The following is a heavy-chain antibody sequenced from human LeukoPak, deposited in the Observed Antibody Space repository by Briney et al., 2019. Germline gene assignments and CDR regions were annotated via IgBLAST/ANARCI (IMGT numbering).Heavy chain of an antibody. CDR1: GGTFSSYA. Sequence: SVKVSCKASGGTFSSYAISWVRQAPGQGLEWMGGIIPIFGTANYAQKFQGRVTITADESTSTAYMELSSLRSEDTAVYYCARVLRWRTYSWFDPWGQGTLATVSS. D-gene: IGHD3-3*01. V-gene: IGHV1-69*13. CDR3: ARVLRWRTYSWFDP. J-gene: IGHJ5*02. CDR2: IIPIFGTA.